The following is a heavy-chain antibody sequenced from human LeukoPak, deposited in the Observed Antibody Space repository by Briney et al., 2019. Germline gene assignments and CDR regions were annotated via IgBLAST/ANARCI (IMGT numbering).Heavy chain of an antibody. Sequence: QSGGSLRLSCAASGFTFSSYGMHWVRQAPGKGLEWVAVIWYDGSNKYYADSVKGRFTISRDNSKNTLYLQMNSLRAEDTAVYYCARDLGIGSGSYNYFDYWGQGTLVTVSS. V-gene: IGHV3-33*01. CDR1: GFTFSSYG. J-gene: IGHJ4*02. CDR2: IWYDGSNK. D-gene: IGHD3-10*01. CDR3: ARDLGIGSGSYNYFDY.